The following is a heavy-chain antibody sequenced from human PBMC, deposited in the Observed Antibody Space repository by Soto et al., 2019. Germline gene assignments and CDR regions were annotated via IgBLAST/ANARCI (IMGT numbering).Heavy chain of an antibody. CDR2: VSASDFST. D-gene: IGHD1-7*01. CDR3: AKNKERELPRIIDY. J-gene: IGHJ4*02. CDR1: GFTLNTYA. V-gene: IGHV3-23*01. Sequence: EVQLLESGGGLVQPGGSLRLSCEASGFTLNTYAMTWVRQAPGQGLEWVSTVSASDFSTYYADSVKGRFTISRDNSKNTLYLQMNSLRAEDTAVYYCAKNKERELPRIIDYWGQGTLVTVSS.